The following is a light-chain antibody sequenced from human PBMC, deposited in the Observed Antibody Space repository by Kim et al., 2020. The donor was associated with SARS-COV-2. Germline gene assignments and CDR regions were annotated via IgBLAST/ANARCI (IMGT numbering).Light chain of an antibody. CDR1: QIISNN. CDR2: GAS. CDR3: QHSNSYPHT. J-gene: IGKJ1*01. Sequence: DIQMTQSPPSLSASVGDRVTITCRASQIISNNLNWYQQKQGRAPKLLIYGASSLQSGVPSRFSGSGSGTDFALTISSLHPEDFATYYCQHSNSYPHTFGQGTKVDIK. V-gene: IGKV1-39*01.